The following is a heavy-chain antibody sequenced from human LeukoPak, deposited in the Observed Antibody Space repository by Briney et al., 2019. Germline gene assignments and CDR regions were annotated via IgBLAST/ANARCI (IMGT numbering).Heavy chain of an antibody. J-gene: IGHJ4*02. CDR3: ARGETDYVWGRYLYDY. D-gene: IGHD3-16*02. V-gene: IGHV3-23*01. CDR2: ISGSGGST. CDR1: GFSFSSYA. Sequence: GGSLRLSCAVSGFSFSSYAMSWVRHAPGKGLEWVSGISGSGGSTYYADSVKGRFTISRDNSKNTLYMQLNSLRAEDTALYYCARGETDYVWGRYLYDYWGQGTLVTVSS.